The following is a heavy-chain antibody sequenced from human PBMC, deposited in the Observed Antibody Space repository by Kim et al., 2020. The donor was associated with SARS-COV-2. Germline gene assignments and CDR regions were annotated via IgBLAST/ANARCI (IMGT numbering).Heavy chain of an antibody. D-gene: IGHD6-19*01. J-gene: IGHJ6*02. Sequence: ASVKVSCKASGYTFTSLPMHWVRQAPGQGLEWMGWINAGNSNTKYSQKFQGRVTITRDTPASTVYMELSSLRSEDTAVYYCASRTVAASDFYNGMDVWGQ. CDR3: ASRTVAASDFYNGMDV. V-gene: IGHV1-3*01. CDR1: GYTFTSLP. CDR2: INAGNSNT.